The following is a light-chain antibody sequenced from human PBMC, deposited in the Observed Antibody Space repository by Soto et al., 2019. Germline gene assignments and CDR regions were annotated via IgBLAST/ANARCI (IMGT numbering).Light chain of an antibody. J-gene: IGKJ1*01. V-gene: IGKV4-1*01. CDR2: GAS. CDR1: QTVFYSSNNKNY. CDR3: QLYGSSPKT. Sequence: DIVMTQSPDSLAVSLCERATINCKSSQTVFYSSNNKNYLAWYRQKPGQAPKLLIHGASTRATGIPDRFSGSGSGTDFTLTISRLEPEDFAVYYCQLYGSSPKTFGQGTKVDI.